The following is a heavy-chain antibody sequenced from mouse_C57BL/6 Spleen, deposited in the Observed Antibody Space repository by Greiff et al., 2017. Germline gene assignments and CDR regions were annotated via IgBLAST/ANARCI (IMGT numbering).Heavy chain of an antibody. J-gene: IGHJ1*03. V-gene: IGHV1-15*01. D-gene: IGHD1-1*01. CDR2: IDPETGGT. Sequence: VKLQESGAELVRPGASVTLSCKASGYTFTDYEMHWVKQTPVHGLEWIGAIDPETGGTAYNQKFKGKAILTADKSSSTAYMELRSLTSEDSAVYYCTKGAFTTVVARYFDVWGTGTTVTVSS. CDR3: TKGAFTTVVARYFDV. CDR1: GYTFTDYE.